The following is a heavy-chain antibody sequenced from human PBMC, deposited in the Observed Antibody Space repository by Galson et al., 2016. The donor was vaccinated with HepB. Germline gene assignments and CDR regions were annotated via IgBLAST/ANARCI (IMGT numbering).Heavy chain of an antibody. V-gene: IGHV3-23*01. J-gene: IGHJ4*02. CDR1: GFPFTNYA. CDR2: ISHDGTST. D-gene: IGHD5-12*01. CDR3: ATVGGDLVATIGSGFYYAFDS. Sequence: SLRLSCAASEFTSGFPFTNYAMTWVRQAPGTGLKWVSSISHDGTSTFHADSVRGRFTISRDQSKNTVYLQMNNLRAEDTAVYYCATVGGDLVATIGSGFYYAFDSGGQGTLVTVSS.